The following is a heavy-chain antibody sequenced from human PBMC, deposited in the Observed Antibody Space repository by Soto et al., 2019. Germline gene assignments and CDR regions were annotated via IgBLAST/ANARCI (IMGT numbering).Heavy chain of an antibody. CDR1: GFTFTSYA. V-gene: IGHV3-23*01. CDR3: AKDRETAWFPDF. J-gene: IGHJ4*02. Sequence: PGGSLRLSCAASGFTFTSYASSWVRQAPGKGLEWVSTISGGDTYYADFVKGRFTISRDISKNTLYLQMDGLRAEDTAIYYCAKDRETAWFPDFWGQGALVTVSS. CDR2: ISGGDT. D-gene: IGHD3-10*01.